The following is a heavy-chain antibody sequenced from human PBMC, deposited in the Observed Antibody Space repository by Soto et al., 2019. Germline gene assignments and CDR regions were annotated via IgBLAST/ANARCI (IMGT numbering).Heavy chain of an antibody. Sequence: GGSLRLSCAASGFSFSGYWMHWVRQVPGKGLMWVSRINSDGSTTTYADSVKGRFTISRDNAKNTLSLQMNSLRAEDTAVYYCVRVIPFYAFDVWGQGTMVTVSS. J-gene: IGHJ3*01. CDR3: VRVIPFYAFDV. D-gene: IGHD2-2*02. CDR1: GFSFSGYW. V-gene: IGHV3-74*03. CDR2: INSDGSTT.